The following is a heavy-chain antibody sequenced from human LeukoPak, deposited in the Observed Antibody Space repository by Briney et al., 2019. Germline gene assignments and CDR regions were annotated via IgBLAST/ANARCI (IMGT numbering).Heavy chain of an antibody. J-gene: IGHJ4*02. Sequence: ASVEVSCEATGYTLINYGFIWVRQAPGQGLEWVGWISGYNGMTKYAQKFQGRVTMTRDTSTRTAYMELRSLRSDDTAIYYCARANSAYDFGDYWGQGSLVTASS. CDR3: ARANSAYDFGDY. CDR2: ISGYNGMT. D-gene: IGHD5-12*01. V-gene: IGHV1-18*01. CDR1: GYTLINYG.